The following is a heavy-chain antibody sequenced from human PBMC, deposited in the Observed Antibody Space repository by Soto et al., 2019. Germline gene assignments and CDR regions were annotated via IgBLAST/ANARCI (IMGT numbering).Heavy chain of an antibody. CDR2: ISGSGGST. CDR1: GFTFSTYD. CDR3: AIRGLSKSEVRGYFDY. D-gene: IGHD3-10*01. J-gene: IGHJ4*02. Sequence: EVQLLESGGGLVQPGGSLRLSCAASGFTFSTYDMTWVRQAPGKGLEWVSAISGSGGSTNYGDSVKGRFIISRDNSKNMLFMHMSSLRVEDTAIYYCAIRGLSKSEVRGYFDYWGRGTLVTVSS. V-gene: IGHV3-23*01.